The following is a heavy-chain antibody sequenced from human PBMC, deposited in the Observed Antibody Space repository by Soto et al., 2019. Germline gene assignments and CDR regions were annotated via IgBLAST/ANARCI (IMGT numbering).Heavy chain of an antibody. CDR1: GYIFINYG. Sequence: ASVKVSCKASGYIFINYGISWMRQAPGQGLEWMGWISPYNSNTHYAQSLLGRVTVTRDTSTGTAYMELRSLRSDDTAVYYCARTGGDCTQGVCYDYWGQGTLVTVPS. J-gene: IGHJ4*02. D-gene: IGHD2-8*01. CDR3: ARTGGDCTQGVCYDY. CDR2: ISPYNSNT. V-gene: IGHV1-18*01.